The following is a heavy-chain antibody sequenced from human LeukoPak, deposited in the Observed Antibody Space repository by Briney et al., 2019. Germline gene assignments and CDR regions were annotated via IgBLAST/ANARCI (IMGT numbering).Heavy chain of an antibody. D-gene: IGHD4-11*01. J-gene: IGHJ3*02. V-gene: IGHV4-59*08. CDR2: IYYSGST. CDR3: ASHHTVPPNDAFDI. CDR1: GGSISSYY. Sequence: PSETLSLTCTVSGGSISSYYWSWIRQPPGKGLEWIGYIYYSGSTNYNPSLKSRVTISVDASKNQFSLKLSSVTAADTAVYYCASHHTVPPNDAFDIWGQGTIVTVSS.